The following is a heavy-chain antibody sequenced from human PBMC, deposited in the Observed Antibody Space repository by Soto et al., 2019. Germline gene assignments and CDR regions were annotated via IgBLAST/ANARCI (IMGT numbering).Heavy chain of an antibody. CDR3: AKGGSYDILTGWYFDY. V-gene: IGHV3-33*03. Sequence: GGSLRLSCAASGFTFTNHAMHWVRQAPGKGLEWVAAIWYDGTIKYYADSVKGRLTISRDNSKNTLYLQMNSLRAEDTALYYCAKGGSYDILTGWYFDYWGQGTLVTVS. CDR1: GFTFTNHA. J-gene: IGHJ4*02. D-gene: IGHD3-9*01. CDR2: IWYDGTIK.